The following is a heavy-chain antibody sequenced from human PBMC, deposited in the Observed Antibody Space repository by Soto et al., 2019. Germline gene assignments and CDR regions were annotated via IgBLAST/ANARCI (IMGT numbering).Heavy chain of an antibody. J-gene: IGHJ6*03. CDR1: GFSLSTRGVG. D-gene: IGHD3-16*01. CDR3: AHTLYGYMDV. V-gene: IGHV2-5*02. CDR2: IHWDDDK. Sequence: SGPTLVNDTQTLTLTCTFSGFSLSTRGVGVGWIRQPPGKALEWLALIHWDDDKRYSSSLKTRLTITKDASKNQVVLTMTNMDPVDTATYYCAHTLYGYMDVWGKGTTVTVSS.